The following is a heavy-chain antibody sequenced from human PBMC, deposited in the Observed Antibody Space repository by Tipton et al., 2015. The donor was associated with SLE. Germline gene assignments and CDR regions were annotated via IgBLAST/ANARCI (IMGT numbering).Heavy chain of an antibody. J-gene: IGHJ4*02. CDR3: ARVGSIMIPLDT. Sequence: GSLRLSCAASGFTFWNYWMTWVRQTPGKGLEWVASISINLDGSEKYYVDSVKGRFTISRDNAKNSLSLEMNSLRVEDTGVYYCARVGSIMIPLDTWGQGTLVTVSS. V-gene: IGHV3-7*01. CDR2: INLDGSEK. D-gene: IGHD3-16*01. CDR1: GFTFWNYW.